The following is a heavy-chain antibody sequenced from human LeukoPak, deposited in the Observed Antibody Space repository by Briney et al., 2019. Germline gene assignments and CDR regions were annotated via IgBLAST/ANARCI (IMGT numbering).Heavy chain of an antibody. CDR1: GGSISSGSYY. J-gene: IGHJ6*03. CDR2: IYTSGSA. V-gene: IGHV4-61*02. Sequence: SQTLSLTCTVSGGSISSGSYYWSWIRQPAGKGLEWVGRIYTSGSANYNPSLKSRVTISLDTSKNQFSLKLTSVTAADTAVYYCARDTCSTCNDYYYYYFDVWGTGTTVTVSS. D-gene: IGHD2-2*01. CDR3: ARDTCSTCNDYYYYYFDV.